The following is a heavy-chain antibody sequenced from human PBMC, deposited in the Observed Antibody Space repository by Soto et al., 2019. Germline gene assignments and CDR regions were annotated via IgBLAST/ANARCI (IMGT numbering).Heavy chain of an antibody. D-gene: IGHD3-22*01. CDR2: IYHSGST. CDR3: ARARNRGYYYDSSGSLALAY. J-gene: IGHJ4*02. CDR1: GGSISSSNW. Sequence: PSETLSLTCAVSGGSISSSNWWSWVRQPPGKGLEWIGEIYHSGSTNYNPSLKSRVTISVDKSKNQFSLKLSSVTAADTAVYYCARARNRGYYYDSSGSLALAYWGQGTLVTVSS. V-gene: IGHV4-4*02.